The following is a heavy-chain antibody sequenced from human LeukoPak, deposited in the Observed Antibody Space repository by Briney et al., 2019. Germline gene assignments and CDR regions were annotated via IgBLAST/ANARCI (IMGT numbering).Heavy chain of an antibody. V-gene: IGHV3-9*01. D-gene: IGHD5-12*01. Sequence: PGGSLRLPCAVYGFSFDDYAMHWVRQVPGEGLESVSDISWNSDNIGYADSVKGRFTTSRDNAKNSLYLQMNSLRAEDTALYYCAINGGGDSGYGNFDYWGQGTLVTVSS. CDR1: GFSFDDYA. CDR2: ISWNSDNI. J-gene: IGHJ4*02. CDR3: AINGGGDSGYGNFDY.